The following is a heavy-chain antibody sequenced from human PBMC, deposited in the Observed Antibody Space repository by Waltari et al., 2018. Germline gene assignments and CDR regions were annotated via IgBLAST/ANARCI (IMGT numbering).Heavy chain of an antibody. J-gene: IGHJ4*02. CDR3: ARDSSSASFDY. Sequence: QVQLQESGPGLVKPSQTLSLTCTVSGGSISSGSYYWSWIRQPAGKGLEWIGRIYTSGSTNYNPSLKSRVTISVDTSKNQFSLKLSSVTAADPAVYYCARDSSSASFDYWGQGTLVTVSS. V-gene: IGHV4-61*02. D-gene: IGHD6-13*01. CDR2: IYTSGST. CDR1: GGSISSGSYY.